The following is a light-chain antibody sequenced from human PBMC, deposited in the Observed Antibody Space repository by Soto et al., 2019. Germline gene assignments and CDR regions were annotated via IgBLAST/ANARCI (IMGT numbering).Light chain of an antibody. J-gene: IGLJ2*01. CDR1: SSNIGAGYD. CDR3: HSYDSTLSASI. Sequence: QSVLTQPPSVSGAPGQRVTISCTGSSSNIGAGYDVHWYHQLPGTAPKLLIFGNTNRPSGVPDRSSGSKSGTSASLAINGLQADDEANYYCHSYDSTLSASIFGGGTKLTVL. V-gene: IGLV1-40*01. CDR2: GNT.